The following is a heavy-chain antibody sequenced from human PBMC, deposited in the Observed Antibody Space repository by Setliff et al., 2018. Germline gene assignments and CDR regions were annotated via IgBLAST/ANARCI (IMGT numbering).Heavy chain of an antibody. D-gene: IGHD3-22*01. CDR3: ARAPRYFDSTGSYFDA. V-gene: IGHV4-39*07. CDR2: MYFSGST. Sequence: SETLSLTCTVSGGSISTNSYYWGWIRQPPGKGLEWIGSMYFSGSTYYNPSLKSRVTMSIDKSKNEFSLKMSSVTAADTAVYYCARAPRYFDSTGSYFDAWGQGTLVTVS. CDR1: GGSISTNSYY. J-gene: IGHJ4*02.